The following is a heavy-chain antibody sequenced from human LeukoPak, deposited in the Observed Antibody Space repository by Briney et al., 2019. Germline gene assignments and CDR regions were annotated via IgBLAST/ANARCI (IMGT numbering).Heavy chain of an antibody. CDR3: ARGKWLGP. J-gene: IGHJ5*02. CDR1: GGSFSGYY. D-gene: IGHD6-19*01. Sequence: SETLSLTCAVYGGSFSGYYWSWIRQPTGKGLEWIGEINHSGSTNYNPSLKSRVTISVDTSKNQFSLKLSSVTAADTAVYYCARGKWLGPWGQGTLVTVSS. CDR2: INHSGST. V-gene: IGHV4-34*01.